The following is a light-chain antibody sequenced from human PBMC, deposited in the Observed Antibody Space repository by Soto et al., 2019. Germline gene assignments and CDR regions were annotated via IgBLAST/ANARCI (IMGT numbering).Light chain of an antibody. Sequence: DIQMTQSPSTLSASVGDRVTITCRASQSIGTWLARYQQKPGKAPKLLIYKASNLEGGVPSRFSGSGSGTEFTITIDSLQPDDFATYYCQHYNTYPLTFGGGTTVDIK. J-gene: IGKJ4*01. CDR3: QHYNTYPLT. CDR1: QSIGTW. V-gene: IGKV1-5*03. CDR2: KAS.